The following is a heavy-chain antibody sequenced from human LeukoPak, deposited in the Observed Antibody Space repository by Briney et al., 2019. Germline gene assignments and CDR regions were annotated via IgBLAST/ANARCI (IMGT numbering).Heavy chain of an antibody. J-gene: IGHJ5*02. Sequence: GGSLRLSCAASGFTFSNYNLIWVRQAPGKGLEWVSYISSSSSTIHYADSVKGRFTISRDNAKNSLYLQMNSLRAEDTAVYYCARDWMVRGVITNWFDPWGQGTLVTVSS. CDR2: ISSSSSTI. V-gene: IGHV3-48*01. CDR1: GFTFSNYN. CDR3: ARDWMVRGVITNWFDP. D-gene: IGHD3-10*01.